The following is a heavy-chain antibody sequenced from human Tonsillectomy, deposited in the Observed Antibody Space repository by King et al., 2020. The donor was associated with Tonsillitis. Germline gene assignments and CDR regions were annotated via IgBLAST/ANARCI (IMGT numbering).Heavy chain of an antibody. V-gene: IGHV3-23*04. CDR3: AKFSVAVVFGVVTTDY. J-gene: IGHJ4*02. CDR2: ISGGGGST. CDR1: GFTFRSYA. D-gene: IGHD3-3*01. Sequence: VQLVESGGGLVQPGGSLRLSCAASGFTFRSYAMSWVRQAPGKGLEWVSAISGGGGSTYYADSRKGRFTISRDNSKNTLYLQKNSLRAEETAVYYCAKFSVAVVFGVVTTDYWGQGTLVTVSS.